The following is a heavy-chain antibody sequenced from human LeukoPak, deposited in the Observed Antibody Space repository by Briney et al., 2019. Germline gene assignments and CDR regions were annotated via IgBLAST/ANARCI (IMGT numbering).Heavy chain of an antibody. J-gene: IGHJ4*02. V-gene: IGHV3-48*03. CDR1: GFTFSSYE. CDR3: VRQPPANCSSASCYGGFDY. Sequence: GGSLRLSCAASGFTFSSYEMNWVRQAPGKGLEWVSYITSSASSIYYADSVKGCFTISRDNAKNSLYLQMDSLRAEDTAVYYCVRQPPANCSSASCYGGFDYWGQGTLVTVSS. CDR2: ITSSASSI. D-gene: IGHD2-2*01.